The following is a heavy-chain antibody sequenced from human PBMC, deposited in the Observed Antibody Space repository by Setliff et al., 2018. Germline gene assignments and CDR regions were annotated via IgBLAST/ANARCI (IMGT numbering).Heavy chain of an antibody. V-gene: IGHV3-33*01. CDR2: IWFDGSNK. J-gene: IGHJ4*02. CDR1: GFTFSDYG. Sequence: LRLSCAASGFTFSDYGMHWVRQAPGKGLEWVAVIWFDGSNKYYAESVKGRFTMSRDESQNSLTLQMSSLKTEDTAVYYCIIWLSGRAYWGQGTLVTVSS. CDR3: IIWLSGRAY. D-gene: IGHD3-16*02.